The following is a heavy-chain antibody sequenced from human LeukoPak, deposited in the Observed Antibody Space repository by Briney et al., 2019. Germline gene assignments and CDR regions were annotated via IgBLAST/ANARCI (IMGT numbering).Heavy chain of an antibody. D-gene: IGHD5-24*01. Sequence: GGSLRLTCAASGFTFSGSPILWVRQASGKGLEWVGRIRSKADNYATAYAASVQGRCTISRDDSKNTAYLQLNSLKIEDTAVYYCTQFNYWGQGALVTVSS. CDR1: GFTFSGSP. V-gene: IGHV3-73*01. CDR2: IRSKADNYAT. J-gene: IGHJ4*02. CDR3: TQFNY.